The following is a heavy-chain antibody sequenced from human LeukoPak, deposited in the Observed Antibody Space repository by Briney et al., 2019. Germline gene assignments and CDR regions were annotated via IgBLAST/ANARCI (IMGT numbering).Heavy chain of an antibody. J-gene: IGHJ4*02. Sequence: GGSLRLSCAASGFTFSSYWMSWVRQAPGKGLEWVANIKQDGSEKYYVDSVKGRFTISRDNAKNSLYLQMNSLRAEDTAVYYCARDGGRSGWLAVDYWGQGTLVTVSS. CDR2: IKQDGSEK. CDR1: GFTFSSYW. CDR3: ARDGGRSGWLAVDY. V-gene: IGHV3-7*01. D-gene: IGHD6-19*01.